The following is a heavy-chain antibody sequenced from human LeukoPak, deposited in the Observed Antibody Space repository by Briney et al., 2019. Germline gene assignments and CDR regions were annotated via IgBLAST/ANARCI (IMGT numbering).Heavy chain of an antibody. Sequence: PSETLSLTCTVPGDSISIYYWSWIRQPPGKGLEWIGYIYYTGSTTYNPSLKSRLTISIDTSKNQFTLNLISLTAADTAVYYCARGRGDSRGTSFDSWGQGTLVTVSS. CDR1: GDSISIYY. CDR2: IYYTGST. J-gene: IGHJ4*02. D-gene: IGHD3-22*01. V-gene: IGHV4-59*01. CDR3: ARGRGDSRGTSFDS.